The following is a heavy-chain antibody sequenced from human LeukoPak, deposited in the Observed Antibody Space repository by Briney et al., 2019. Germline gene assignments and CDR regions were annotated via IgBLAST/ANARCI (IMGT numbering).Heavy chain of an antibody. CDR1: GGTFSSYA. J-gene: IGHJ6*03. V-gene: IGHV1-69*01. CDR2: IIPIFGTA. Sequence: SVKVSCKASGGTFSSYAISWVRQAPGQGLECMGGIIPIFGTANYAQKFQGRVTITADESTSTAYMELSSLRSEDTAVYYCARGEGSVKSVDYYYMDVWGKGTTVTVSS. CDR3: ARGEGSVKSVDYYYMDV. D-gene: IGHD4-11*01.